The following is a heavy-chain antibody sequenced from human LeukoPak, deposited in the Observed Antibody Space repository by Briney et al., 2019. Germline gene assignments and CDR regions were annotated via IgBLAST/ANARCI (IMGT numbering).Heavy chain of an antibody. CDR1: GGTFSSYA. CDR3: ARARGYSYGSIYYYYMDV. CDR2: IIPIFGTA. Sequence: SVKVSCKASGGTFSSYAISWVRQAPGQGLEWMGGIIPIFGTANYAQKFQGRVTITTDESTSTAYMELSSPRSEDTAVYYCARARGYSYGSIYYYYMDVWGKGTTVTDSS. J-gene: IGHJ6*03. V-gene: IGHV1-69*05. D-gene: IGHD5-18*01.